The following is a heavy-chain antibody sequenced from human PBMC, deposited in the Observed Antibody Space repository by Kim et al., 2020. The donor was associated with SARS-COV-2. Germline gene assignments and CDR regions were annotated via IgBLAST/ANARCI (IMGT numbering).Heavy chain of an antibody. CDR2: INHSGST. D-gene: IGHD3-22*01. CDR1: GGSFSGYY. V-gene: IGHV4-34*01. J-gene: IGHJ4*02. CDR3: ARGNPTGGITMIVVVKALDY. Sequence: SETLSLTCAVYGGSFSGYYWSWIRQPPGKGLEWIGEINHSGSTNYNPSLKSRVTISVDTSKNQFSLKLSSVTAADTAVYYCARGNPTGGITMIVVVKALDYWGQGTLVTVSS.